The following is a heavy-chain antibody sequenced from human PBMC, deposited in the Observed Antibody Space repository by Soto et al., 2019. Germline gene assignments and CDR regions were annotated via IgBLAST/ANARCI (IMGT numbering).Heavy chain of an antibody. CDR1: GGTFSSYA. D-gene: IGHD3-3*01. CDR2: IIPIFGTA. V-gene: IGHV1-69*13. Sequence: SVKVSCKASGGTFSSYAISWVRQAPGQGLEWMGGIIPIFGTANYAQKFQGRVTITADESTSTAYMELSSLRSEDTAVYYCARSRITIFGVVIRNFDYWGQGTLVTVSS. CDR3: ARSRITIFGVVIRNFDY. J-gene: IGHJ4*02.